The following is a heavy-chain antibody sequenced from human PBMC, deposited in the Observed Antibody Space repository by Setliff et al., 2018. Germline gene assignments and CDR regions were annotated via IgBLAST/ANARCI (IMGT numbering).Heavy chain of an antibody. D-gene: IGHD2-2*01. CDR2: IIPNFGTT. Sequence: SVKVSCKASGGTFRSYGISWVRQAPGQGLEWMGGIIPNFGTTSYAQKFQGRVTITTDESTNTAYMELSSLRSDDTAVFYCAREVVVVKSAINYYYYMDVWGNGTTVTVSS. CDR1: GGTFRSYG. J-gene: IGHJ6*03. V-gene: IGHV1-69*05. CDR3: AREVVVVKSAINYYYYMDV.